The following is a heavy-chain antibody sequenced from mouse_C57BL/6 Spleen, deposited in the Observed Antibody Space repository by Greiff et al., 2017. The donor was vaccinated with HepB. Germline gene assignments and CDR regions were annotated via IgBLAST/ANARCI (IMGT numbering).Heavy chain of an antibody. V-gene: IGHV5-4*03. CDR3: ARGGLRKGFAY. D-gene: IGHD2-2*01. Sequence: DVKLVESGGGLVKPGGSLKLSCAASGFTFSSYAMSWVRQTPEKRLEWVATISDGGSYTYYPDNVKGRFTISRDNAKNNLYLQMSHLKSEDTAMYYCARGGLRKGFAYWGQRTLVTVSA. CDR1: GFTFSSYA. CDR2: ISDGGSYT. J-gene: IGHJ3*01.